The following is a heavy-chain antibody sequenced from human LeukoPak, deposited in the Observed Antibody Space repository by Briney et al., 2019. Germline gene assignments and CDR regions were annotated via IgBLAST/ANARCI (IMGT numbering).Heavy chain of an antibody. CDR3: ARDGYSYGYPTDY. CDR2: IYHSGST. CDR1: GGSISSSNW. J-gene: IGHJ4*02. D-gene: IGHD5-18*01. Sequence: SETLSLTCAVSGGSISSSNWWSWVRQPPGKVLEWIGEIYHSGSTNYNPSLKSRVTISVDKSKNQFSLKLSSVTAADTAVYYCARDGYSYGYPTDYWGQGTLVTVSS. V-gene: IGHV4-4*02.